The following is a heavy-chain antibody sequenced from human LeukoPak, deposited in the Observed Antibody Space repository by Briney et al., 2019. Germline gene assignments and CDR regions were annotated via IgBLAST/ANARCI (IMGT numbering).Heavy chain of an antibody. CDR2: IKEDGSEK. V-gene: IGHV3-7*04. Sequence: GGSLRLSCAASGFTFRSYWMSWVRQAPGKGLEWVANIKEDGSEKYYVDSVKGRFTISRDNAKNSLYLRMNSLRAEDTAVYFCARLVATIYGWFDPWGQGTLVTVSS. D-gene: IGHD5-12*01. CDR1: GFTFRSYW. J-gene: IGHJ5*02. CDR3: ARLVATIYGWFDP.